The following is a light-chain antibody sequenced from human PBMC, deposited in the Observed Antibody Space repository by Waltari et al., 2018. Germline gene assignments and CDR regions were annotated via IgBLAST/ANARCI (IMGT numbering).Light chain of an antibody. CDR2: GAS. CDR3: QQYGTSPPT. V-gene: IGKV3-20*01. Sequence: EIVLTQSPGTLSLSPGERVTLSCRASQSVSSSYFAWYQQKPGQAPRLLIYGASSRATGIPDRFSGSGSGTDFTLTISRLEPEDFAVYYCQQYGTSPPTFGQGTKVEIK. J-gene: IGKJ1*01. CDR1: QSVSSSY.